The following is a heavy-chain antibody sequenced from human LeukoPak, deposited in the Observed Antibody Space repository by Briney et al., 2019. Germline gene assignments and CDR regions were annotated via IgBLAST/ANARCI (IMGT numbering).Heavy chain of an antibody. CDR1: GFTFSSYW. V-gene: IGHV3-7*01. CDR2: IKQDGSEK. CDR3: ARYYGDYGNWFDP. Sequence: GGSLRLSCAASGFTFSSYWMSWVCQAPGKGLEWVANIKQDGSEKYYVDSVKGRFTISRDNAKNSLYLQMNSLRAEDTAMYYCARYYGDYGNWFDPWGQGTLVTVSS. J-gene: IGHJ5*02. D-gene: IGHD4-17*01.